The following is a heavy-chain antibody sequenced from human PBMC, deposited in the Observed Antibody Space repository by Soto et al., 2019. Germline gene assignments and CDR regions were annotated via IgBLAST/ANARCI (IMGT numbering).Heavy chain of an antibody. CDR3: ARGRRGSGSYSPYYYYYMDV. V-gene: IGHV1-8*01. CDR1: GYTFTSYD. Sequence: ASVKVSCKASGYTFTSYDINWVRQATGQGHERMGWMNPNSGNTGYAQKFQGRVTMTRNTSISTAYMELSSLRSEDTAVYYCARGRRGSGSYSPYYYYYMDVWGKGTTVTVSS. D-gene: IGHD3-10*01. CDR2: MNPNSGNT. J-gene: IGHJ6*03.